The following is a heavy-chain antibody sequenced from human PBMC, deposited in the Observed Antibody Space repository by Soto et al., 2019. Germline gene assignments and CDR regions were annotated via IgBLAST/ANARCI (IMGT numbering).Heavy chain of an antibody. Sequence: SVKVSCKASGFTFTNSAVQWVRQAPGQGLEWMGGIIPIFGTANYAQKFQGRVTITADESTSTAYMELSSLRSEDTAVYYCARDITYYDSSGTTPSYYFDYWGQGTLVTVSS. CDR1: GFTFTNSA. D-gene: IGHD3-22*01. V-gene: IGHV1-69*13. J-gene: IGHJ4*02. CDR2: IIPIFGTA. CDR3: ARDITYYDSSGTTPSYYFDY.